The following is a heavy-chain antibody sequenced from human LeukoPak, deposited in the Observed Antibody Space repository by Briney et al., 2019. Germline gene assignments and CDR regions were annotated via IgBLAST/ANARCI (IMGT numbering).Heavy chain of an antibody. CDR3: RVDDSSSSYFDY. Sequence: GASVKVSCKASGYTFTSYYIHWVRQAPGQGLEWMGIINPIGGTTDYAQKFQGRVTMTRDTSTSTVYMELSSLRSEDTAVYYCRVDDSSSSYFDYWGQGTLVTVSS. D-gene: IGHD6-6*01. CDR2: INPIGGTT. V-gene: IGHV1-46*01. CDR1: GYTFTSYY. J-gene: IGHJ4*02.